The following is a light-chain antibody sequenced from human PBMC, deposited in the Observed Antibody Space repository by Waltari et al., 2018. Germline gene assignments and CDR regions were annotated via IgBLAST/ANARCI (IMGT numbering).Light chain of an antibody. J-gene: IGKJ1*01. CDR2: DAF. CDR3: QMYVRLPVT. V-gene: IGKV3-20*01. CDR1: QSVGRA. Sequence: EIVLTQSPGTLALSPGERVTLSCRASQSVGRALAWYQQKPGQAPRLLIYDAFSRATGISDKFSGSGSGTDFTLTISRVEPEDFAVYFCQMYVRLPVTFGQGTKVEVK.